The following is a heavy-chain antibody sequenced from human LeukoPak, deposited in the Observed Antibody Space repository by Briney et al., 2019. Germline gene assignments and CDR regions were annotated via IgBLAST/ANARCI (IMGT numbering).Heavy chain of an antibody. V-gene: IGHV1-18*01. J-gene: IGHJ6*02. CDR1: GYTFTSYG. CDR3: ARKLVTMVRGTLRYGMDV. D-gene: IGHD3-10*01. CDR2: ISAYNGNT. Sequence: ASVKVSCKASGYTFTSYGISWVRQAPGQGLEWMGWISAYNGNTNYAQKLQGRVTMTTDTSTSTAYMELRSLRSDDTAVYYCARKLVTMVRGTLRYGMDVWGQGTTVTVSS.